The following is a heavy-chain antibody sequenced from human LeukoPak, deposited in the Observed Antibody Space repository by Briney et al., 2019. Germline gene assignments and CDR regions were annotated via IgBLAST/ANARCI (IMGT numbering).Heavy chain of an antibody. J-gene: IGHJ4*02. Sequence: GGSLRLSCASSSFTFSKTWMSWVRQAPGKGLEWVGRVESENEGGTTEYAAPVKGRFTISRDDPKKTVSLQMNSLKTEDTAMYFCTAELYCSSTTCPLTFDTWGQGTLVTVSS. CDR3: TAELYCSSTTCPLTFDT. D-gene: IGHD2-2*01. CDR1: SFTFSKTW. V-gene: IGHV3-15*04. CDR2: VESENEGGTT.